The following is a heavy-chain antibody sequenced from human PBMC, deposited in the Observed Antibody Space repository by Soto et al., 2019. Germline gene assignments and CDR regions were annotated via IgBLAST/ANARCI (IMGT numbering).Heavy chain of an antibody. D-gene: IGHD2-2*01. CDR2: ISGSGGST. CDR3: AKGCSSTSCYLDDYYYYMDV. Sequence: GGSLRLSCAASGFTFSSYAMRWVRQAPGKGLEWVSAISGSGGSTYYADSVKGRFTISRDNSKNTLYLQMNSLRAEDTAVYYCAKGCSSTSCYLDDYYYYMDVWGKGTTVTVSS. V-gene: IGHV3-23*01. CDR1: GFTFSSYA. J-gene: IGHJ6*03.